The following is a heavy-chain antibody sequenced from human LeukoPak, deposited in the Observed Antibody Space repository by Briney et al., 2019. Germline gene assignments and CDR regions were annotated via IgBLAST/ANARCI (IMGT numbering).Heavy chain of an antibody. CDR3: ARDRKGDYYDSSGSHMDV. V-gene: IGHV4-30-4*07. J-gene: IGHJ6*03. CDR1: GGSISSGGYS. D-gene: IGHD3-22*01. Sequence: PSQTLSLTCAVSGGSISSGGYSWSWIRQPPGKGLEWIGYIYYSGSTNYNPSLKSRVTISVDTSKNQFSLKLSSVTAADTAVYYCARDRKGDYYDSSGSHMDVWGKGTTVTISS. CDR2: IYYSGST.